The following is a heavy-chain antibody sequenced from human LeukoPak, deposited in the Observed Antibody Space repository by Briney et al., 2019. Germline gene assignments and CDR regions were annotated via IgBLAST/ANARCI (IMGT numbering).Heavy chain of an antibody. CDR3: ARDRGSYGDYDY. Sequence: SETLSLTCTVSGGSISSYYWTWIRQHPGKGLEWIGYIYYSGSTYYNPSLKSRVTISVDTSKNQFSLRLNSVTAADTAVYYCARDRGSYGDYDYWGQGTLVTVSS. V-gene: IGHV4-59*06. J-gene: IGHJ4*02. CDR2: IYYSGST. D-gene: IGHD4-17*01. CDR1: GGSISSYY.